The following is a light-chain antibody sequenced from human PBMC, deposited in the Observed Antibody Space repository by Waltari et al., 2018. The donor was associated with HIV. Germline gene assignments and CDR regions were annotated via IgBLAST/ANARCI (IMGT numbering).Light chain of an antibody. CDR1: SDDIGAYNY. CDR2: DVT. J-gene: IGLJ3*02. V-gene: IGLV2-11*01. Sequence: QSALTQPRSVSGSPGQSVTISRTGTSDDIGAYNYVSWYQQQPGKAPKIMIFDVTKRPSGVPYRFSGSKSDNTASLTISGLQGEDEADYYCCSYVGNSIWVFGGGTKLTVL. CDR3: CSYVGNSIWV.